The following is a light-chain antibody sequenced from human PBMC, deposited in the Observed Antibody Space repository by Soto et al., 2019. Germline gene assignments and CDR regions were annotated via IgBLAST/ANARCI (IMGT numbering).Light chain of an antibody. V-gene: IGLV1-47*01. CDR2: RNN. CDR3: SAWDDSLSGRV. Sequence: QSVLTQPPSASGTPGQRVTISCSGSSSNIGSNYVSWYQQLPGTAPHLLIYRNNQRPSGVPDRFSGSKSGTSASLAISGLRSEDEADYYCSAWDDSLSGRVFGVGTKVTVI. CDR1: SSNIGSNY. J-gene: IGLJ2*01.